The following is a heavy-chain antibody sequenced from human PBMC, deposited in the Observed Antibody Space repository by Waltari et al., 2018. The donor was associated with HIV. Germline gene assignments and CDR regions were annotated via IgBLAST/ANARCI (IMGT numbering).Heavy chain of an antibody. D-gene: IGHD2-2*01. Sequence: QVQLQESGPGLVKPSQTLSLTCTVSGGSISSGGYYWSWIRQHPGKGLEWIGYIYYSGSTHYNPSLNSRVTISVDTSKNQFSLKLSSVTAADTAVYYCARDHTRSSTSWERFDPWGQGTLVTVSS. J-gene: IGHJ5*02. CDR2: IYYSGST. V-gene: IGHV4-31*03. CDR1: GGSISSGGYY. CDR3: ARDHTRSSTSWERFDP.